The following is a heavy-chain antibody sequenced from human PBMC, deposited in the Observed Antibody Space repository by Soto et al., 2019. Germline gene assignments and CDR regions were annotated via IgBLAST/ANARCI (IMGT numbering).Heavy chain of an antibody. J-gene: IGHJ4*02. Sequence: SETLSLTCNVSGVSIIDASYYWGWIRQPPGKGLEWIGTIYFSGTTFYNPSLKSRLTISVDTSKNQFSLRLRSVTAADTAVYYCARHGSYWGQGTLVTVSS. V-gene: IGHV4-39*01. CDR1: GVSIIDASYY. CDR3: ARHGSY. CDR2: IYFSGTT.